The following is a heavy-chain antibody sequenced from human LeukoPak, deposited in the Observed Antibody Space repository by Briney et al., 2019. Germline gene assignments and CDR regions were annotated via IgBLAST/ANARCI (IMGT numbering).Heavy chain of an antibody. V-gene: IGHV3-73*01. CDR3: TRYHCSSTSCYTFGDY. CDR2: IRRKANSYAT. D-gene: IGHD2-2*02. Sequence: GGSLRLSCAASGFTFSGSAMHWVRQASGKGLEWVGRIRRKANSYATAYAASVKGRFTISRDDSKNTAYLQMNSLKTEDTAVYYCTRYHCSSTSCYTFGDYWGQGTLVTVSS. J-gene: IGHJ4*02. CDR1: GFTFSGSA.